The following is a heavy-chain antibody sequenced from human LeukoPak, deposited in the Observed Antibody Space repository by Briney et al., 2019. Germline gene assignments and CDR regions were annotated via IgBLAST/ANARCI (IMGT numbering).Heavy chain of an antibody. CDR1: GFTFSDYH. Sequence: GVLRLSCAASGFTFSDYHMSWIRQAPGKGLEWVSYISSSGGTISYADSVKGRFTISRDNAKNSLYLQMNSLRAEDTAVYYCAKDGTEYSSGLYEYYFHHWGQGTLVTVSS. D-gene: IGHD6-19*01. V-gene: IGHV3-11*01. J-gene: IGHJ4*02. CDR3: AKDGTEYSSGLYEYYFHH. CDR2: ISSSGGTI.